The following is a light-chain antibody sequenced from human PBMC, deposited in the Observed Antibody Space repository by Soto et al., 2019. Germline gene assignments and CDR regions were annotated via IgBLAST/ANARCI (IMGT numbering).Light chain of an antibody. CDR1: QSVNAN. CDR3: QPYNTWLWT. J-gene: IGKJ1*01. V-gene: IGKV3-15*01. Sequence: EVVMTQSPATLSVSPGERATLSCRASQSVNANLASYQQQPGQAPRLLIYGASNRATGIPARFSGSGFGTEFNLAISRLQAEDFAVYYCQPYNTWLWTFCRRPKV. CDR2: GAS.